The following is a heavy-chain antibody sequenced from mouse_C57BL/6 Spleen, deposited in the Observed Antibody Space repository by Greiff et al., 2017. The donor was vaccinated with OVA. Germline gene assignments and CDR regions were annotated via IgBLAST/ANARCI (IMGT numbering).Heavy chain of an antibody. D-gene: IGHD2-3*01. CDR3: AREEDGSLYYYAKDD. Sequence: QVQLQQSGPELVKPGASVKISCKASGYAFSSSWMNWVKQRPGKGLEWIGRIYPGDGDTNYTGKFKGQATLTADKSSSTAYMQLSSLTSEDSAVYYCAREEDGSLYYYAKDDWGQGTSVTVAS. CDR2: IYPGDGDT. J-gene: IGHJ4*01. CDR1: GYAFSSSW. V-gene: IGHV1-82*01.